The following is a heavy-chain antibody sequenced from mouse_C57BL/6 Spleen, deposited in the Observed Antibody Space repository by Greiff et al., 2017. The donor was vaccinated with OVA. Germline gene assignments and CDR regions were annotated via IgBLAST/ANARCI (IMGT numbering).Heavy chain of an antibody. V-gene: IGHV5-6*01. J-gene: IGHJ1*03. CDR3: ARHGGYFDV. Sequence: EVQGVESGGDLVKPGGSLKLSCAASGFTFSSYGMSWVRQTPDTRLEWVATISSGGSYTYYPDSVKGRVTISRDNAKNTLYLQMSSLKSEDAAMYYCARHGGYFDVWGTGTTVTVSS. CDR1: GFTFSSYG. CDR2: ISSGGSYT.